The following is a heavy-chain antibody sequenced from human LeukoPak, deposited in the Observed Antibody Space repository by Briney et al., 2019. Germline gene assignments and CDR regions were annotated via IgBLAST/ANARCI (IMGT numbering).Heavy chain of an antibody. V-gene: IGHV3-21*01. Sequence: GSLRLSCAASGFTFSSYSMNWVRQAPGKGLEWVSSISSSSSYIYYADSVKGRFTISRDNAKNSLYLQMNSLRAEDTAVYYCARAAGYPGEFDYWGQGTLVTVSS. CDR3: ARAAGYPGEFDY. CDR1: GFTFSSYS. CDR2: ISSSSSYI. D-gene: IGHD3-16*01. J-gene: IGHJ4*02.